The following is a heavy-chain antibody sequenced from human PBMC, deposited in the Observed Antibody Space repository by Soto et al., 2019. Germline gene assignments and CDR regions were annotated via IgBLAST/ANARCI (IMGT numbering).Heavy chain of an antibody. CDR3: AHSLIGYYYDSSGSNWFDP. J-gene: IGHJ5*02. CDR2: IYWDDDK. CDR1: GFSLSTSGVG. Sequence: PTLVNPTQTLTLTFTFSGFSLSTSGVGVGWIRQPPGKALEWLALIYWDDDKRYSPSLKSRLTITKDTSKNQVVLTMTNMDPVDTATYYCAHSLIGYYYDSSGSNWFDPWGQGTLVTVSS. V-gene: IGHV2-5*02. D-gene: IGHD3-22*01.